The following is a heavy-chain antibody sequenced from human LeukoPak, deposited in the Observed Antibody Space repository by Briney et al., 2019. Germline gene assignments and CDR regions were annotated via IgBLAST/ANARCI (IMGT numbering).Heavy chain of an antibody. CDR3: ASLVGATKLSAFDI. Sequence: GGSLRLSCAASGFTFSSYAMHWVRQAPGKGLEWVAVISYDGSNKYYADSVKGRFTISRDNSKNTLYLQMNSLRAEDTAVYYCASLVGATKLSAFDIWGQGTMVTVSS. D-gene: IGHD1-26*01. V-gene: IGHV3-30*04. CDR2: ISYDGSNK. CDR1: GFTFSSYA. J-gene: IGHJ3*02.